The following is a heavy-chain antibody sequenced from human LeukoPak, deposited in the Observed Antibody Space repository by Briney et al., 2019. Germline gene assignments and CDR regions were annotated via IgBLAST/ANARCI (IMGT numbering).Heavy chain of an antibody. D-gene: IGHD4-17*01. CDR3: ARLWRPHDYDNWFDH. CDR1: GGYVSSSL. Sequence: SETLSLTCTVSGGYVSSSLWTWIRQAPGKGLDLIGFTYDGGRGNYKPSLRGRVDISLDTSNNRYSLRLTSVTAADTGVYYCARLWRPHDYDNWFDHWGQGILLTVSS. CDR2: TYDGGRG. V-gene: IGHV4-59*02. J-gene: IGHJ5*02.